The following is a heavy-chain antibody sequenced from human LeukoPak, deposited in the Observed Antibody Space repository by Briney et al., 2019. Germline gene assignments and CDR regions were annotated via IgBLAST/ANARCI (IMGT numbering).Heavy chain of an antibody. CDR3: ARVGFWSGYHHYYYYYMDV. J-gene: IGHJ6*03. D-gene: IGHD3-3*01. Sequence: ASVKVSCKASGYTFTSYGISWVRQAPGQGLEWMGWISAYNGNTNYAQKLQGRVTMTTDTSTSTAYMELRSLRSDDTAVYYCARVGFWSGYHHYYYYYMDVWGKGTTVTVSS. V-gene: IGHV1-18*01. CDR1: GYTFTSYG. CDR2: ISAYNGNT.